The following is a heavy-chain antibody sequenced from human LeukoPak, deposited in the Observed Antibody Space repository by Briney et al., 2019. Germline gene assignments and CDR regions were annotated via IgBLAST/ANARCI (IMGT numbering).Heavy chain of an antibody. CDR1: GFSFSSYS. D-gene: IGHD3-9*01. CDR2: ISGSSTHI. V-gene: IGHV3-21*01. J-gene: IGHJ4*02. Sequence: GGSLRLSCAASGFSFSSYSMNWVRQAPGQGLEWVSSISGSSTHILYADSVKGRFTISRDDARNSLYLQMNSLRAEDTAVYYCARGGDILTGYYTDYWGQGTLVTVSS. CDR3: ARGGDILTGYYTDY.